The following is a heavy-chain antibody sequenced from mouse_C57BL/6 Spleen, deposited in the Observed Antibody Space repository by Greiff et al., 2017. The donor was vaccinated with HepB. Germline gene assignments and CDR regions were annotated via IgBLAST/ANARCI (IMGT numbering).Heavy chain of an antibody. CDR2: IWSGGST. CDR3: ARNWVYYGNYDYAMDY. J-gene: IGHJ4*01. V-gene: IGHV2-2*01. CDR1: GFSLTSYG. Sequence: VMLVESGPGLVQPSQSLSITCTVSGFSLTSYGVHWVRQSPGKGLEWLGVIWSGGSTDYNAAFISRLSISKDNSKSQVFFKMNSLQADDTAIYYCARNWVYYGNYDYAMDYWGQGTSVTVSS. D-gene: IGHD2-1*01.